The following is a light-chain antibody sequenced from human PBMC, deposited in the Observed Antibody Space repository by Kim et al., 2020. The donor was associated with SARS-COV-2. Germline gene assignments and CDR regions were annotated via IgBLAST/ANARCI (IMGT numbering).Light chain of an antibody. CDR2: EVS. CDR3: CSYAGSATYA. J-gene: IGLJ1*01. V-gene: IGLV2-23*02. CDR1: SSDVGSYNL. Sequence: TITSSCTGTSSDVGSYNLVSWYQQHPGNAPKVMIYEVSKRPSGVSNRFSGSKCGNTASLTISGLQAEDEADYYCCSYAGSATYAFATGTKVTVL.